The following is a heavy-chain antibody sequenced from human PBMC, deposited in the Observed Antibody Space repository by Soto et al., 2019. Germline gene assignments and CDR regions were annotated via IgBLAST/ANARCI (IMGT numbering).Heavy chain of an antibody. CDR3: ASPERWAPALQGY. Sequence: GGSLRLSCTTAGFTFADAWMNWIRQTPGMGLEWVGRIKSKSNGETTDYAAAVKGRFTISRDDAERTVYLEMASLKTEDTGVYYCASPERWAPALQGYWGQGVLVTVSS. J-gene: IGHJ4*02. D-gene: IGHD4-4*01. CDR1: GFTFADAW. CDR2: IKSKSNGETT. V-gene: IGHV3-15*07.